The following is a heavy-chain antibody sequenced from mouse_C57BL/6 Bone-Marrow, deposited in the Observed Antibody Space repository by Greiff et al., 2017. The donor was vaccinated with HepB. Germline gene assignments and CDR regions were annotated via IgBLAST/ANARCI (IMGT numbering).Heavy chain of an antibody. Sequence: VQLQQPGAELVKPGASVKLSCKASGYTFPSYWMHWVKQRPGQGLEWIGMIHPNSGSTNYNEKFKIKATLTVDKSSSTAYMQLSSLTSEDSAVYYCATITTVVATNYFDYWGQGTTLTVSS. CDR3: ATITTVVATNYFDY. V-gene: IGHV1-64*01. CDR2: IHPNSGST. D-gene: IGHD1-1*01. J-gene: IGHJ2*01. CDR1: GYTFPSYW.